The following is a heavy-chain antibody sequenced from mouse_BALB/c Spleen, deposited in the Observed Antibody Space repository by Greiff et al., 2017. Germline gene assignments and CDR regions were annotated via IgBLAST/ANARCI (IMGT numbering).Heavy chain of an antibody. CDR3: AKDRGGLFDY. CDR1: GFTFSDFY. Sequence: DVQLVESGGGLVKPGGSLKLSCAASGFTFSDFYMYWVRQTPEKRLEWVATISDGGSYTYYPDSVKGRCAISRDNAKNNLYLQLSRLKSEDTAMYYCAKDRGGLFDYWGQGTTLTVSS. D-gene: IGHD3-3*01. CDR2: ISDGGSYT. V-gene: IGHV5-4*02. J-gene: IGHJ2*01.